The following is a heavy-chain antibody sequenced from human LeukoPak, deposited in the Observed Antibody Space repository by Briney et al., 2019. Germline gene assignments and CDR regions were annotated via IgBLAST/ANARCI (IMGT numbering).Heavy chain of an antibody. D-gene: IGHD6-6*01. CDR3: ARDSSSSGPAFDY. CDR2: IYYSGST. CDR1: GGSISSGGYY. J-gene: IGHJ4*02. V-gene: IGHV4-31*03. Sequence: SETLSLTCTVSGGSISSGGYYWSWIRQHPGKGLEWIGYIYYSGSTYYNPSLKSRVTISVDTPKNQFSLKLSSVTAADTAVYYCARDSSSSGPAFDYWGQGTLVTVSS.